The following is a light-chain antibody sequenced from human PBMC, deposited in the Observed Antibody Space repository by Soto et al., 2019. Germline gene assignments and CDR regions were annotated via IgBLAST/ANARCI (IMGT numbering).Light chain of an antibody. CDR2: DNN. V-gene: IGLV1-51*01. CDR1: SSNIGTNR. CDR3: GTWDNSLSAYV. J-gene: IGLJ1*01. Sequence: QLVLTQPPSVSAAAGQKVTISCSGSSSNIGTNRISWYQQLSGTAPKLLIYDNNKRPSGFPDRFSGSKSGTSGTLVITGLQTGDEAVYYCGTWDNSLSAYVFGTGTKLTVL.